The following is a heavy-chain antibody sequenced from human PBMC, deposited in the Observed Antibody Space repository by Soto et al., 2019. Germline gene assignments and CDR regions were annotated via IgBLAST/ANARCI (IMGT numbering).Heavy chain of an antibody. CDR2: ISWNSGSI. V-gene: IGHV3-9*01. CDR3: AKGPYCSGGSCYSGWFDP. J-gene: IGHJ5*02. CDR1: GFTFDDYA. Sequence: EVQLVESGGGLVQPGRSLRLSCAASGFTFDDYAMHWVRQAPGKGLEWVSGISWNSGSIGYADSVKGRFTISRDNAKNSLYLQMNSLSAEDTALYYCAKGPYCSGGSCYSGWFDPWGQGTLVTVSS. D-gene: IGHD2-15*01.